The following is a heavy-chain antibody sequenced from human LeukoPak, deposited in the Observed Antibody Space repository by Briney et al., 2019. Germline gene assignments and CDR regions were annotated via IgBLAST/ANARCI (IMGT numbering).Heavy chain of an antibody. V-gene: IGHV3-21*01. Sequence: PGGSLRLSCTASGFTFGGYSVSWVRQAPRKGLEWVSSISGSGGYIHYADSVKGRFTISRDNAKNSMYLQMDSLRAEDTAVYYCARVHCSRTNCSPYHFDYWGQGALVTVSS. CDR2: ISGSGGYI. J-gene: IGHJ4*02. CDR3: ARVHCSRTNCSPYHFDY. CDR1: GFTFGGYS. D-gene: IGHD2-2*01.